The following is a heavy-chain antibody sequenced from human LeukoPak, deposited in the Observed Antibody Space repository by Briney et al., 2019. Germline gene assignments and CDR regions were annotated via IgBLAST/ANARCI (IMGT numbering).Heavy chain of an antibody. CDR3: ARDSVSNSLDY. V-gene: IGHV3-66*01. J-gene: IGHJ4*02. Sequence: GGSLRLSCAASGFTVSSNYMSWVRQALGKGLEWVSVIYSGGSTYYADSVKGRFSISRDNSKDTLYLQMNSLRAEDTAVYFCARDSVSNSLDYWGQGTLVTVSS. CDR2: IYSGGST. CDR1: GFTVSSNY. D-gene: IGHD4-4*01.